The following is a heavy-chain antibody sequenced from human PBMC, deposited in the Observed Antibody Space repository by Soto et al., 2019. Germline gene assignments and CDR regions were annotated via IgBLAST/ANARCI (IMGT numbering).Heavy chain of an antibody. J-gene: IGHJ3*02. V-gene: IGHV4-30-4*01. D-gene: IGHD1-1*01. Sequence: SSETLSLTCTVSGGSISSGDYYWSWIRQPPGKGLEWIGYIYYSGSTYYNPSLKSRVTISVDTSKNQFSLKLSSVTAADTAVYYCARDVEGWLEPNAFDIWGQGTMVTVSS. CDR2: IYYSGST. CDR3: ARDVEGWLEPNAFDI. CDR1: GGSISSGDYY.